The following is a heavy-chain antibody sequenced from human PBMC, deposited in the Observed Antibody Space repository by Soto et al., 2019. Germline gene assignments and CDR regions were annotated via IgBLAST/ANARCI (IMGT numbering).Heavy chain of an antibody. CDR1: GFTFSSYA. J-gene: IGHJ6*02. CDR2: ISYDGSNK. V-gene: IGHV3-30-3*01. CDR3: ARDPTAHYCGGDCHYYYYGMDV. D-gene: IGHD2-21*02. Sequence: PGGSLRLSCAASGFTFSSYAMHWVRQAPGKGLEWVAVISYDGSNKYYADSVKGRFTISRDNSKNTLYLQMNSLRAEDTAVYYCARDPTAHYCGGDCHYYYYGMDVWGQGTTVTVSS.